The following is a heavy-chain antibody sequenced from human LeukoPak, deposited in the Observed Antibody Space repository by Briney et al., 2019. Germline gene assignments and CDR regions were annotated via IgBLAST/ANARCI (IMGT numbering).Heavy chain of an antibody. CDR3: AKDSRAYSSGWSSWFDP. J-gene: IGHJ5*02. CDR1: GFTFDDYA. CDR2: ISGDGGST. V-gene: IGHV3-43*02. D-gene: IGHD6-19*01. Sequence: GGPLRLSCAASGFTFDDYAMHWVRQAPGKGLEWVSLISGDGGSTYYADSVKGRFTISRDNSKNSLYLQMNSLRTEDTALYYCAKDSRAYSSGWSSWFDPWGQGTLVTVSS.